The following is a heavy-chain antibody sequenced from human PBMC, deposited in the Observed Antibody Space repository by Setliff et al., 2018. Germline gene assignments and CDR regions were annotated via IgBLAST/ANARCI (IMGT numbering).Heavy chain of an antibody. Sequence: SETLSLTCTVSGDSLSGDNYFWSWIRHLPGKGLQWLGHIYYTGKTYYNPSLKSRLEMSVDTSKREFALRLSSVTAADTAVYYCARTYNWGQGTLVTVSS. J-gene: IGHJ4*02. V-gene: IGHV4-30-4*02. D-gene: IGHD5-18*01. CDR1: GDSLSGDNYF. CDR3: ARTYN. CDR2: IYYTGKT.